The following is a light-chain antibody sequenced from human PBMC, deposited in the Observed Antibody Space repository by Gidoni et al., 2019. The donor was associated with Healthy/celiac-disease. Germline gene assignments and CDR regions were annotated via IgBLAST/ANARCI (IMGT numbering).Light chain of an antibody. V-gene: IGKV1-39*01. CDR3: QQSYSTFLFT. CDR2: AAS. J-gene: IGKJ3*01. CDR1: RSISSY. Sequence: DIQITQSPSSLSASVGDRVTIPCRASRSISSYLNWYQQKPGKAPKLLIYAASSLQSGVPSRFSGSGSGTDFTLTISSLQPEDFATYYCQQSYSTFLFTFGPGTKVDIK.